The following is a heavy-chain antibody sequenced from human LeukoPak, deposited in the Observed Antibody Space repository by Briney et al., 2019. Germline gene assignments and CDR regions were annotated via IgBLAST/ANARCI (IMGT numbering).Heavy chain of an antibody. D-gene: IGHD2-15*01. CDR3: AKDLRITPYGMDV. J-gene: IGHJ6*02. V-gene: IGHV3-9*01. CDR2: ISWNSGSI. CDR1: GGSFSGYY. Sequence: LSLTCAVYGGSFSGYYWSWIRQPPGKGLEWVSGISWNSGSIGYADSVKGRFTISRDNAKNSLYLQMNSLRAEDTALYYCAKDLRITPYGMDVWGQGTTVTVSS.